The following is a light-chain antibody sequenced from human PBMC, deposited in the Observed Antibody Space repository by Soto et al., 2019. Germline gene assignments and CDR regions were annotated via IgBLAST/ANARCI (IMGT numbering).Light chain of an antibody. V-gene: IGKV3-15*01. J-gene: IGKJ1*01. CDR1: QSVSSN. CDR3: QQYNNWPPWT. Sequence: EIVLTHSPSSLSMSPGERATLSCRASQSVSSNLAWYQQKPGQAPRLLIYGASTRATGIPARFSGSGSGTEFTLTISSLQSEDFAVYYCQQYNNWPPWTFGQGTKADIK. CDR2: GAS.